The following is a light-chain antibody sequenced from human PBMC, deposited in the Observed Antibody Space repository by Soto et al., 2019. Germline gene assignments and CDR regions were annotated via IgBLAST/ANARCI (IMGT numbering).Light chain of an antibody. J-gene: IGKJ4*01. CDR3: QQRSNWPLLT. CDR2: EAS. Sequence: EIVLTQSPATLSLSPGERATLSCRASQSVSSYLAWYQQKPGQAPRLLIYEASNRATGIPARFSGSGSGTDFTLTISSLEPEDFAVYYCQQRSNWPLLTFGGGTKVEIK. CDR1: QSVSSY. V-gene: IGKV3-11*01.